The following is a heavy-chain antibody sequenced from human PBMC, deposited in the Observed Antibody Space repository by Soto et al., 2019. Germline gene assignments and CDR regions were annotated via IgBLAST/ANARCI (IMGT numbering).Heavy chain of an antibody. D-gene: IGHD1-1*01. J-gene: IGHJ4*02. CDR1: GYTFTSYG. V-gene: IGHV1-18*01. Sequence: QVHLVQSGAEVKKPGASVKVSCRGSGYTFTSYGITWVRQAPGQGLEWMGWISAHNGNTDYAQKLQGRVTVTRDTSTSTAYMELRSLRSDDTAVYYCARGRYGDYWGQGALVTVSS. CDR2: ISAHNGNT. CDR3: ARGRYGDY.